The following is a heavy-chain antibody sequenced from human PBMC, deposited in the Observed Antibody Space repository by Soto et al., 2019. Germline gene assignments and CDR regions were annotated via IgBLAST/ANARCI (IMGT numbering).Heavy chain of an antibody. CDR2: ISGGGDSA. J-gene: IGHJ4*02. D-gene: IGHD2-2*01. Sequence: EVQLLESGGGLVQPGGSLRLSCAGTGFTFNNYAMSWVRQAPGKGLEWVSGISGGGDSANYADSVKGRVTISRDNSNNPIYLEMNGLRVEDTALYFCAKGHQSCSTDTCTYYFDYWGRGILVTVSS. CDR3: AKGHQSCSTDTCTYYFDY. V-gene: IGHV3-23*01. CDR1: GFTFNNYA.